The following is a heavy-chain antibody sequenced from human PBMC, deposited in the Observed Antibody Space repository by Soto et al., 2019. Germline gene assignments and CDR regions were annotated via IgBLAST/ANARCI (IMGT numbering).Heavy chain of an antibody. CDR2: IYYSGNT. V-gene: IGHV4-59*01. Sequence: SETLSLTCAVSGVSISSYYWSWIRQPPGKGLEWIGYIYYSGNTNSNPSLKGRVTISVDTFKNQFSLKLTSVSAADTAVYYCARADTPIGEGFDYWGQGTLVTVSS. J-gene: IGHJ4*02. CDR3: ARADTPIGEGFDY. CDR1: GVSISSYY. D-gene: IGHD5-18*01.